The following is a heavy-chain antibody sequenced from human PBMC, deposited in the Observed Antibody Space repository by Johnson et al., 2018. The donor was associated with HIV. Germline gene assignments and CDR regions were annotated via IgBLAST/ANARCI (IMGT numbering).Heavy chain of an antibody. J-gene: IGHJ3*02. CDR2: ISYDGSNK. V-gene: IGHV3-30*04. D-gene: IGHD2-2*02. CDR1: GFTFSSYA. CDR3: AKDQSHCYTSLSWCAFDI. Sequence: QVQLVESGGGVVQPGRSLRLSCAPSGFTFSSYAMHWVRQAPGKGLEWVAVISYDGSNKYYADSVKGRFTISRDNSKNTLYLQMNSLRAEDTAVYYFAKDQSHCYTSLSWCAFDIWGQGTMVTVSS.